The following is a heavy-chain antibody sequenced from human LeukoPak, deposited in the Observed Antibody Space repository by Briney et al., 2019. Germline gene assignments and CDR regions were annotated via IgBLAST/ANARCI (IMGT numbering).Heavy chain of an antibody. J-gene: IGHJ6*02. CDR2: IGTAGDT. CDR3: ARDLSGNGMDV. CDR1: GFTFSSYD. Sequence: PGGSLRLSCAASGFTFSSYDMHWVRQATGKGLEWVSAIGTAGDTYYPGSVKGRFTISRENAKNSLYLQMNSLRAGDTAVYYCARDLSGNGMDVWGQGTTVTVSS. D-gene: IGHD3-10*01. V-gene: IGHV3-13*01.